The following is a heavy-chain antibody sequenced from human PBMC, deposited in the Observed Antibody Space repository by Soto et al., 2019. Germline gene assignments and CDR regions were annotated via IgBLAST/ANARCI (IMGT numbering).Heavy chain of an antibody. D-gene: IGHD6-13*01. CDR3: ARESIPYSSSYSLIPARAFDI. CDR1: GDSVSSNSAA. CDR2: TYYRSKWYN. J-gene: IGHJ3*02. Sequence: PSQTLSLPCAISGDSVSSNSAAWNWIRQSPSRGLEWLGRTYYRSKWYNDYAVSVKSRITINPDTSKNQFSLQLNSVTPEDTAVYYCARESIPYSSSYSLIPARAFDIWGQGTMVTV. V-gene: IGHV6-1*01.